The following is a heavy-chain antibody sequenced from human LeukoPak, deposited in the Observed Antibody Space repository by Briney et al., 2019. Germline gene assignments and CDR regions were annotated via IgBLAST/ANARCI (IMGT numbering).Heavy chain of an antibody. Sequence: SQTLSLTFAISGDSVSSIRATWSWLRQSPSRGLEWLGRTYYRSKWSNDYADFVTGRITINSDTSKNQFALQLHSVTPADTAIYYCARALGGVFDYWGLGTLVTVSS. D-gene: IGHD3-3*01. CDR2: TYYRSKWSN. V-gene: IGHV6-1*01. CDR1: GDSVSSIRAT. J-gene: IGHJ4*02. CDR3: ARALGGVFDY.